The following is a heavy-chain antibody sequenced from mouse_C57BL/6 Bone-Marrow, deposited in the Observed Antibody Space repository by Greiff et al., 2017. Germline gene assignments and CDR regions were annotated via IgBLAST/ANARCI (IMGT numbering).Heavy chain of an antibody. J-gene: IGHJ2*01. Sequence: EVQLQQSGPVLVKPGPSVKISCKASGFTFTDSYMHWVKQSHGKSLEWIGLVYPYNGGTSYNQKFKGKATLTVDTYSSTAYMELNSRTSEDSAFYYCARESPTTVVPHYFDYWGQGTTRTVSS. CDR1: GFTFTDSY. CDR3: ARESPTTVVPHYFDY. V-gene: IGHV1-36*01. D-gene: IGHD1-1*01. CDR2: VYPYNGGT.